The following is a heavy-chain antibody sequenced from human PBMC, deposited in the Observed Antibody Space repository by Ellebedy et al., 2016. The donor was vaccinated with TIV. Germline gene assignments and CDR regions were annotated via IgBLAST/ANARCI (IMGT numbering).Heavy chain of an antibody. V-gene: IGHV4-38-2*02. Sequence: MPSETLSLTCTVSGSSISSAYCWGWIRQPPGKGLEWIGSICHSGTTYYNPSLKSRVIVSVDTSKNQFSLGLTSVTAADTAVYYCARDEAITVRFDPWGRGTLVTVSS. D-gene: IGHD3-16*01. CDR1: GSSISSAYC. J-gene: IGHJ5*02. CDR3: ARDEAITVRFDP. CDR2: ICHSGTT.